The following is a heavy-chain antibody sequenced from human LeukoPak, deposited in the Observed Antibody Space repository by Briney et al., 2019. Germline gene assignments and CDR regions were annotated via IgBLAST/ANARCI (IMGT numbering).Heavy chain of an antibody. CDR1: GFTFSSYS. V-gene: IGHV3-21*01. CDR3: ARVRAAVGYDAFDI. CDR2: ISSSSSYI. J-gene: IGHJ3*02. D-gene: IGHD6-13*01. Sequence: GGSLRLSCAAPGFTFSSYSMNWVRQAPGKGLEWVSSISSSSSYIYYADSVKGRFTISRDNAKNSLYLQMNSLRAEDTAVYYCARVRAAVGYDAFDIWGQGTMVTVSS.